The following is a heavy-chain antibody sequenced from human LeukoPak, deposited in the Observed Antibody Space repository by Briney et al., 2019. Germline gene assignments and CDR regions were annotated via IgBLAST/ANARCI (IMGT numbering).Heavy chain of an antibody. V-gene: IGHV3-23*01. D-gene: IGHD3-10*01. CDR2: ISGSGGST. CDR1: GFTFSSYG. CDR3: AKGNTMVRFSYWGGNDAFDI. Sequence: PGGSLRLSCAASGFTFSSYGMSWVRQAPGKGLEWVSAISGSGGSTYYADSVKGRFTISRDNSKNTLYLQMNSLRAEDTAVYYCAKGNTMVRFSYWGGNDAFDIWGQGTMVTVSS. J-gene: IGHJ3*02.